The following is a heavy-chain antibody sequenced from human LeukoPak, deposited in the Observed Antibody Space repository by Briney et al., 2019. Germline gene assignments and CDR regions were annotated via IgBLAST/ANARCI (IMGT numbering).Heavy chain of an antibody. D-gene: IGHD3-3*01. J-gene: IGHJ4*02. Sequence: GGSLRLSCAASGFTFSSYSMNWVRQAPGKGLEWVSSISSSSSYIYYADSVKGRFTISRDNAKNSLYLQMNSLRAEDTAVYYCARVSGDYDFWSGYFGGVRDWGQGTLVTVSS. CDR2: ISSSSSYI. CDR3: ARVSGDYDFWSGYFGGVRD. V-gene: IGHV3-21*01. CDR1: GFTFSSYS.